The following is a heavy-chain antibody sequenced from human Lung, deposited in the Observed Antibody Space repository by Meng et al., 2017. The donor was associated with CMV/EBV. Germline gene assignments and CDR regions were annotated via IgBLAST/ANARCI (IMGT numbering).Heavy chain of an antibody. J-gene: IGHJ6*02. D-gene: IGHD3-3*01. CDR1: GFTFSSYW. CDR3: ARDQRPEYYDFWSGYLGKGGYYGMDV. Sequence: SXAASGFTFSSYWMSWVRQAPGKGLEWVANIKQDGSEKYYVDSVKGRFTISRDNAKNSLYLQMNSLRAEDTAVYYCARDQRPEYYDFWSGYLGKGGYYGMDVWGQGTXVTVSS. CDR2: IKQDGSEK. V-gene: IGHV3-7*01.